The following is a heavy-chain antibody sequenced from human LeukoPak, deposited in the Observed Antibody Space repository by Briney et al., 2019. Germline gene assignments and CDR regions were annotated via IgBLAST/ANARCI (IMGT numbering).Heavy chain of an antibody. Sequence: SETLSLTCAVSGYSISSSNWWGWIRQPPGKGLEWIGCIYYSGSTYYNPSLKSRVTMSVDTSKNQFSLKLSSVTAADTAVYYCARQWLVSPLFDYWGQGTLVTVSS. J-gene: IGHJ4*02. V-gene: IGHV4-28*01. CDR3: ARQWLVSPLFDY. CDR2: IYYSGST. CDR1: GYSISSSNW. D-gene: IGHD6-19*01.